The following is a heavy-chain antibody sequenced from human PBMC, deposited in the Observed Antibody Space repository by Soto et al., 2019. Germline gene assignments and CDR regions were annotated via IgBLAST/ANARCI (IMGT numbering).Heavy chain of an antibody. CDR3: GRNVLAVTEDAVDV. D-gene: IGHD4-4*01. CDR2: IGISIGYI. V-gene: IGHV3-21*01. CDR1: GFSLSSYT. J-gene: IGHJ3*01. Sequence: GGSLRLSCVASGFSLSSYTMSWVRQAPRKGLEWVSSIGISIGYIYYAESVTGRFTISRDNAQNSLFLEMNSLRAEDTALYFCGRNVLAVTEDAVDVWGQGTMVTVSS.